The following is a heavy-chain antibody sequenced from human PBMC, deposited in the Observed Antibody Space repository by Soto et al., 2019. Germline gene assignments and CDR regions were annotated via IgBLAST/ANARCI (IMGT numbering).Heavy chain of an antibody. J-gene: IGHJ4*02. D-gene: IGHD6-19*01. CDR1: GFTFSSYG. V-gene: IGHV3-30*18. CDR2: ISYDGSNK. Sequence: GGSLRLSCAASGFTFSSYGMHWVRQAPGKGLEWVSVISYDGSNKYYADSVKGRFTISRDNSKNSLYLQMNSLRAEDTAVYYCAKIAVAGTGLNYWGQGTLVTVSS. CDR3: AKIAVAGTGLNY.